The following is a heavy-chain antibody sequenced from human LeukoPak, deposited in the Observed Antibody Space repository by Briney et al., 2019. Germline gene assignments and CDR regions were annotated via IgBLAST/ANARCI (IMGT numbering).Heavy chain of an antibody. V-gene: IGHV4-61*02. Sequence: PSETLSLTCTVSGGSISSGSYYWSWIRQPAGKGLEWIGRIYTSGSTNYNPSLKSRVTISVDTSKNQFSLKLSSVTAADTAVYYCARVRPTLKGYSIPNVGGWYYYYMDVWGKGTTVTVSS. CDR3: ARVRPTLKGYSIPNVGGWYYYYMDV. D-gene: IGHD6-13*01. J-gene: IGHJ6*03. CDR1: GGSISSGSYY. CDR2: IYTSGST.